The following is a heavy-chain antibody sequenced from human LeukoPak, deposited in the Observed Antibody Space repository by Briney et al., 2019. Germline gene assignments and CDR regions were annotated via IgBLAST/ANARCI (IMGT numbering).Heavy chain of an antibody. V-gene: IGHV4-59*01. Sequence: PSETLSLTCTVSGGSISGYYWAWIRQPPGKGLEWIGYIYYSGNTNYNPSLKSRVTISVDTSKNQFSLQLTFVTAADTAIYYCARLRSNSFPDYWGQGTLVTVSS. D-gene: IGHD6-13*01. J-gene: IGHJ4*02. CDR2: IYYSGNT. CDR1: GGSISGYY. CDR3: ARLRSNSFPDY.